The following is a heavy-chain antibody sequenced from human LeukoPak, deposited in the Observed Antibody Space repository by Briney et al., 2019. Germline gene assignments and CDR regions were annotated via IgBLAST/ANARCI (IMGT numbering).Heavy chain of an antibody. CDR1: GYTFTGYY. D-gene: IGHD1-26*01. Sequence: ASVKVSCKASGYTFTGYYMHWVRQAPGQGLEWMGWINPNSGGTNYAQKFQGRVTMTRDTSISTAYMELSRLRSEDTAVYYCARPVVGATTGAFDYWGQGTLVTVSS. CDR3: ARPVVGATTGAFDY. J-gene: IGHJ4*02. CDR2: INPNSGGT. V-gene: IGHV1-2*02.